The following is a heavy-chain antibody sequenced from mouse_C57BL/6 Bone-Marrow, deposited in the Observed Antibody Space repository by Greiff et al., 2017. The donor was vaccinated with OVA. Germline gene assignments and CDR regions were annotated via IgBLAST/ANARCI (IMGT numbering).Heavy chain of an antibody. J-gene: IGHJ1*03. D-gene: IGHD2-2*01. CDR3: ARDEVTTRWYFDV. Sequence: VQRVESDAELVNPGASVKISCKVSGYTFTDPTIHWMKQRPEQGLAWIGYIYPRDGSTKYNEKFKGKATLTADKSSSTAYMQLNSLTSEDSAVYFCARDEVTTRWYFDVWGTGTTVTVSS. CDR1: GYTFTDPT. CDR2: IYPRDGST. V-gene: IGHV1-78*01.